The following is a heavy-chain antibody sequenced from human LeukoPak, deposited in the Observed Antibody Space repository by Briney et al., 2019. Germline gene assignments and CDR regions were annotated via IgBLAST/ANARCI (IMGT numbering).Heavy chain of an antibody. CDR3: ATLRSDSSGWYYFDY. CDR2: IWYDGSNK. V-gene: IGHV3-30*02. J-gene: IGHJ4*02. CDR1: GFTFRNYG. Sequence: QSGGSLRLSCAASGFTFRNYGMHWVRQAPGKGLEWVALIWYDGSNKYYADSVKGRFTISRDNSKNMLYLQMNSLRTEDTAVYYCATLRSDSSGWYYFDYWGQGTLVTVSS. D-gene: IGHD6-19*01.